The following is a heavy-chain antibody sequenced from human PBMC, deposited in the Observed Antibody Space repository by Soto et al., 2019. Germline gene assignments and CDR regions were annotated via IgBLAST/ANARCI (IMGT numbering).Heavy chain of an antibody. CDR1: ELTFKSYW. CDR3: ARSLPGTYGAFDL. Sequence: PGGSLGLPCAASELTFKSYWMHWVRQSPGKGLVWVSRISGDGSSTNYADSVKGRFTISRDNAKNTVYLQIDSLRAEDTAVYYCARSLPGTYGAFDLWGQGTMVTVSS. D-gene: IGHD1-7*01. J-gene: IGHJ3*01. V-gene: IGHV3-74*01. CDR2: ISGDGSST.